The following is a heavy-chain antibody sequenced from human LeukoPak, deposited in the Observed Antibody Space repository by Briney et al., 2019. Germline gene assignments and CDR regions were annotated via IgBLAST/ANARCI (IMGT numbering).Heavy chain of an antibody. D-gene: IGHD6-19*01. CDR1: GGSFSGYY. CDR2: INHSGST. CDR3: ARARRGWYSAFYYFDY. V-gene: IGHV4-34*01. J-gene: IGHJ4*02. Sequence: SETLSLTCAVYGGSFSGYYWSWIRQPPGKGLEWIGEINHSGSTNYNPSLKSRVTISVDTSKNQFSLKLSSVTAADTAVYYCARARRGWYSAFYYFDYWGQGTLVTVSS.